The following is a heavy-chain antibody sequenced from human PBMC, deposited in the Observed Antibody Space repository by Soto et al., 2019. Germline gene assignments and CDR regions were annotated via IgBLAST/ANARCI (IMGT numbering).Heavy chain of an antibody. J-gene: IGHJ6*02. CDR2: LYAEGST. D-gene: IGHD1-26*01. Sequence: VQLVESGGGLIQPGGSLRLSCVASGLTVSQNYMAWVRQAPEMGPQWVSVLYAEGSTYYTESVKGRFTISRDPSNNTLFLQMDGLRAEDTAVYYCVRTLRSGETYGLDVWGQGTTVTVAS. CDR1: GLTVSQNY. CDR3: VRTLRSGETYGLDV. V-gene: IGHV3-53*01.